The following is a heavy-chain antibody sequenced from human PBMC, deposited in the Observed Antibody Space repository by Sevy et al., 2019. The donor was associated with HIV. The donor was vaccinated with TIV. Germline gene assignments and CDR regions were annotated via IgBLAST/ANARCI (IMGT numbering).Heavy chain of an antibody. V-gene: IGHV3-23*01. J-gene: IGHJ6*02. Sequence: GESLKISCAASGFSFSSYAMSWVRQTPGKGLQWVSVISGSGGSTYYADSVKGRFTIFRDNSRNTVYLQMNSLRAEVTAVYYCARRPDLGVVILTGVLDVWGQGTTVTVS. CDR2: ISGSGGST. D-gene: IGHD3-3*01. CDR3: ARRPDLGVVILTGVLDV. CDR1: GFSFSSYA.